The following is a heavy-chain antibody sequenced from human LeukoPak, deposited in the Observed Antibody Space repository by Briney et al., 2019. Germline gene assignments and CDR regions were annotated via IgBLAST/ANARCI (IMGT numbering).Heavy chain of an antibody. V-gene: IGHV3-9*01. D-gene: IGHD6-13*01. CDR3: AKDRGSSWLEGATDA. Sequence: PGVPLRLSCAVCGFTLNSYAMRWLRQAPGRGREGVSGVSWNGGSIGYADSVKSRFTTVRDTAKKSLYMQMTGPRTDDTGFYFWAKDRGSSWLEGATDAWGQGTPVTVSS. CDR2: VSWNGGSI. CDR1: GFTLNSYA. J-gene: IGHJ5*02.